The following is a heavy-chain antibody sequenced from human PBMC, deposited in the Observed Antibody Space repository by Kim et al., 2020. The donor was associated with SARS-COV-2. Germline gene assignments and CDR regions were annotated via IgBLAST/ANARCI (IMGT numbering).Heavy chain of an antibody. D-gene: IGHD3-22*01. CDR2: IYYSGST. CDR3: ARRDYYDSSGYYYH. Sequence: SETLSLTCTVSGGSISSSSYYWGWIRQPPGKGLEWIGSIYYSGSTYYNPSLKSRVTISVDTSKNQFSLKLSSVTAADTAVYYCARRDYYDSSGYYYHWGQGTLVTVSS. V-gene: IGHV4-39*01. CDR1: GGSISSSSYY. J-gene: IGHJ5*02.